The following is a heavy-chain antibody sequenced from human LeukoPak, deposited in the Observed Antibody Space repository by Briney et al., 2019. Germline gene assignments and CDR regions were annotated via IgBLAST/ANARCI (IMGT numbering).Heavy chain of an antibody. Sequence: GASVKVSCKASGYSFSTYTMNWVRQAPGQGLEWMGWISAYNGNTSYAQNLQGRVTMTTDTFTSTAYMELRSLRSDDTAVYYCARDRAAAAGDFDYWGQGTLVTVSS. J-gene: IGHJ4*02. CDR2: ISAYNGNT. CDR1: GYSFSTYT. CDR3: ARDRAAAAGDFDY. D-gene: IGHD6-13*01. V-gene: IGHV1-18*01.